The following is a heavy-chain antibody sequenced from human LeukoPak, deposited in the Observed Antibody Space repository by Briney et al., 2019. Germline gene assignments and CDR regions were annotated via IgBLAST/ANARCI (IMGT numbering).Heavy chain of an antibody. V-gene: IGHV1-69*13. CDR2: IIPIFGTA. CDR3: ARLTVTTLFQHYHYYMDV. Sequence: GASVKVSCKASGGTFSSYAISWVRQAPGQGLEWMGGIIPIFGTANYAQKFQGRVTITADESTSTAYMELSSLRSEDTAVYYCARLTVTTLFQHYHYYMDVWGKGTTVTVSS. CDR1: GGTFSSYA. D-gene: IGHD4-17*01. J-gene: IGHJ6*03.